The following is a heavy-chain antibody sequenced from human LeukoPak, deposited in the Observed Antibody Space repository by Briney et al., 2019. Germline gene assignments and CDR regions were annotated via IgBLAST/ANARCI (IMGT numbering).Heavy chain of an antibody. Sequence: PSETLSLTCTASGGYISSYYWSWIRQPPGKGLEWIGYIYYSGSTMYNPSLKSRVTISVDTSKNQFSLKLRSVIAADTAVYFCARLSRRYGSGSFDYWGQGTLVTVSS. CDR3: ARLSRRYGSGSFDY. J-gene: IGHJ4*02. CDR2: IYYSGST. V-gene: IGHV4-59*08. CDR1: GGYISSYY. D-gene: IGHD3-10*01.